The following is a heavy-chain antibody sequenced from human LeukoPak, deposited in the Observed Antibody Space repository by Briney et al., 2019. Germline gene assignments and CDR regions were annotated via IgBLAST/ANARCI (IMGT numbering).Heavy chain of an antibody. J-gene: IGHJ4*02. V-gene: IGHV3-7*01. CDR2: IKQDGSEK. D-gene: IGHD2-15*01. Sequence: GGSLRLSCAASGFTFSDYYMSWIRQAPGRGLEWVANIKQDGSEKYYVDSVKGRFTISRDNAKNSLYLQMNSLRAEDTAVYYCARASGYCSGGNCFFDYWGQGTLVTVSS. CDR1: GFTFSDYY. CDR3: ARASGYCSGGNCFFDY.